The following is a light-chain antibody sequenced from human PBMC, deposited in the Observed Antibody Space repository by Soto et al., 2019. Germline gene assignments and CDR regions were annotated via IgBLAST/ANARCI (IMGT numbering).Light chain of an antibody. CDR3: QRYNNWPLA. Sequence: EIVLTPSPGTLSLSPGERATLSCRASQSVSSSYLAWYQQKPGQTPRLLIYDTSTRATGVPARFSGSRSGTEFTLTIDSLQSEDFAVYYCQRYNNWPLAFGGGTKVDI. J-gene: IGKJ4*01. V-gene: IGKV3-15*01. CDR1: QSVSSSY. CDR2: DTS.